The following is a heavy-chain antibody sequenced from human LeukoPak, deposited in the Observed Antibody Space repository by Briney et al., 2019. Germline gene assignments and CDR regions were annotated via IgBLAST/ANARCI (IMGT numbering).Heavy chain of an antibody. Sequence: ASVTVSFTTSGYTFTFQYLHWVRQAPGQGLEWMGWINPNSGGTKSAQKFQGRVIMTRDTSISTAYMELSSLSSDDTAVYYCARGRQLHLGELFPFAEFFQPWGQGTLVTVFS. V-gene: IGHV1-2*02. CDR1: GYTFTFQY. D-gene: IGHD3-16*01. CDR2: INPNSGGT. J-gene: IGHJ1*01. CDR3: ARGRQLHLGELFPFAEFFQP.